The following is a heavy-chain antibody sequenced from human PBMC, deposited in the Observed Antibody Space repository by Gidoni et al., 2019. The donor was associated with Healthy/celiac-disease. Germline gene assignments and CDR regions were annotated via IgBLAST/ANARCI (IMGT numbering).Heavy chain of an antibody. CDR3: AKDGSDVWSAEYFQH. V-gene: IGHV3-30*18. CDR1: GFPFSSYG. Sequence: QVQLVESGGGVVQPGRSLRLSCAASGFPFSSYGMHWVRQAPGKGLEWVAVISYDGSNKYYADSVKGRFTISRDNSKNTLYLQMNSLRAEDTAVYYCAKDGSDVWSAEYFQHWGQGTLVTVSS. J-gene: IGHJ1*01. CDR2: ISYDGSNK. D-gene: IGHD3-16*01.